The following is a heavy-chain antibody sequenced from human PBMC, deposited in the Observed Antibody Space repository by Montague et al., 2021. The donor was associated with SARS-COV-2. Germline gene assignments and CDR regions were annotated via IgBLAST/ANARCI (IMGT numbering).Heavy chain of an antibody. V-gene: IGHV4-31*03. CDR3: ARATAGPAAIFMGFPRPMGDFDI. Sequence: TLSLTCTVSGGSISSGGYYWSWIRQHPGKGLEWIGYIYYSGSTYYNPSLKSRVTISVDTSKNQISLKLSSVTAADTAVYYCARATAGPAAIFMGFPRPMGDFDIWGQGTMVTVSS. J-gene: IGHJ3*02. D-gene: IGHD2-2*01. CDR2: IYYSGST. CDR1: GGSISSGGYY.